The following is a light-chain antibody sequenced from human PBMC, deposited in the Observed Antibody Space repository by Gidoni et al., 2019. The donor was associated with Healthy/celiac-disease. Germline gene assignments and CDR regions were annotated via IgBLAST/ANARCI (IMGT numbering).Light chain of an antibody. V-gene: IGKV3-11*01. Sequence: IVFTQSPATLSLSPGERATLSCRASQSVSSYLAWYQRKPGQAPRLLIYDASNRATGIPARFSGSGSGTDFTLTISSLEPEDFAVYYCQQRSNWPWTFGQGTKVEIK. J-gene: IGKJ1*01. CDR2: DAS. CDR1: QSVSSY. CDR3: QQRSNWPWT.